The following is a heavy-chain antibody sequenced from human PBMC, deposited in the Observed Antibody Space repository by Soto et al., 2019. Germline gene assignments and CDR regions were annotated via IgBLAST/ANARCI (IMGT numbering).Heavy chain of an antibody. D-gene: IGHD3-3*01. J-gene: IGHJ4*02. CDR2: ISGGGGST. V-gene: IGHV3-23*01. Sequence: GGSLRLSCAASGFTFSSYAMSWVRQAPGKGLEWVSAISGGGGSTYYADSVKGRFTISRDNSKNTLYLQMNSLRAEDTAVYYCAKDVKGDFWSGYFDYWGQGTLVTVSS. CDR1: GFTFSSYA. CDR3: AKDVKGDFWSGYFDY.